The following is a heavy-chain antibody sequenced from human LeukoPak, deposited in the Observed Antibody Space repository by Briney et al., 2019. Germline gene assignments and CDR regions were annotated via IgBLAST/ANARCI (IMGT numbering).Heavy chain of an antibody. CDR2: ISGSGGST. J-gene: IGHJ4*02. V-gene: IGHV3-23*01. CDR1: GFTFSSYA. D-gene: IGHD3-10*01. Sequence: PGGSLRLSCAASGFTFSSYAMSWVRQAPGKGLEWVSAISGSGGSTYYADSVRGRFTISRDNSKNTLYLQMNSLRAEDTAVYYCAKDSEKWFGDPKGYWGQGTLVTVSS. CDR3: AKDSEKWFGDPKGY.